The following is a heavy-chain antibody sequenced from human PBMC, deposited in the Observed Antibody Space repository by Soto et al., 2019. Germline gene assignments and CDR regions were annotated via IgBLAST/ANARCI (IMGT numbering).Heavy chain of an antibody. V-gene: IGHV4-4*07. CDR2: IYYTGST. CDR1: GGPISPYY. CDR3: AREGGYFDSSGSGVYHYYGVDV. Sequence: PSETLSLTCTVSGGPISPYYWSWIRQPAGKGLEWIVRIYYTGSTNYNPPLKSRVSMSLDTARNQISLKVKSVTAADTAVYYCAREGGYFDSSGSGVYHYYGVDVWGRGTTVTVSS. J-gene: IGHJ6*02. D-gene: IGHD3-22*01.